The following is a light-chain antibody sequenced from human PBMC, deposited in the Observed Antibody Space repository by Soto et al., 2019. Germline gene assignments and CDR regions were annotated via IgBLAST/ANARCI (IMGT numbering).Light chain of an antibody. J-gene: IGKJ1*01. CDR2: GAS. V-gene: IGKV3-20*01. Sequence: EIVLTQSPGTLSLSPGERATLSCRASQSVSSSYLAWYQQKPGQAPRLLIYGASSRATGIPDRFSGSGSGTDFTLTISRLEPEDFAGYYCQHYGSSPRTFEQGTKVETK. CDR1: QSVSSSY. CDR3: QHYGSSPRT.